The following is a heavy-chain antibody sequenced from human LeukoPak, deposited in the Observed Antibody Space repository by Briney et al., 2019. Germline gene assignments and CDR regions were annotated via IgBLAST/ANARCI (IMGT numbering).Heavy chain of an antibody. D-gene: IGHD2-2*01. J-gene: IGHJ4*02. V-gene: IGHV3-30*02. CDR2: IRYDGSNK. Sequence: PGGSLRLSSAASGFTFSSYGMHWVRQAPGKGLEWVAFIRYDGSNKYYADSVKGRFTISRDNSKNTLYLQMNSLRAEDTAVYYCVPEVVPAAMLTFDYWGQGTLVTVSS. CDR3: VPEVVPAAMLTFDY. CDR1: GFTFSSYG.